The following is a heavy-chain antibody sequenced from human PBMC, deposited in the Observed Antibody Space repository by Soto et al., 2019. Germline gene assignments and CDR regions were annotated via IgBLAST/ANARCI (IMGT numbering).Heavy chain of an antibody. J-gene: IGHJ4*02. V-gene: IGHV3-48*02. CDR2: ISSSSSTI. CDR3: ARGMYYYDRSGWAY. Sequence: EVQLVESGGGLVQPGGSLRLSCAASGFTFSSYSMNWVRQAPGKGLEWVSYISSSSSTIYYADSVKGRFTISRDNAKNSLYLHMNSLRDEDTAVYYCARGMYYYDRSGWAYWGQGTLVTVSS. CDR1: GFTFSSYS. D-gene: IGHD3-22*01.